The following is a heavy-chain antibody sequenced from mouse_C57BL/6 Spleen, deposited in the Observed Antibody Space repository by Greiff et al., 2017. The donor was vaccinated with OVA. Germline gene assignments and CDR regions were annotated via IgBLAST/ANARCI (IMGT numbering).Heavy chain of an antibody. Sequence: QVQLKESGAELVKPGASVKLSCKASGYTFTSYWMHWVKQRPGQGLEWIGMIHPNSGSTNYNEKFKSKATLTVDKSSSTAYMQLSSLTSEDSAGYECARFTTVVGDMEYWGQGTSVTVAS. CDR1: GYTFTSYW. CDR2: IHPNSGST. D-gene: IGHD1-1*01. CDR3: ARFTTVVGDMEY. V-gene: IGHV1-64*01. J-gene: IGHJ4*01.